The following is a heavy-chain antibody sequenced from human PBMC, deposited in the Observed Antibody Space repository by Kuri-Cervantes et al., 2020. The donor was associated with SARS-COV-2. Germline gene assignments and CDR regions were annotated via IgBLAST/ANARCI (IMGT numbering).Heavy chain of an antibody. CDR2: INHSGST. J-gene: IGHJ4*02. CDR1: GGSFSGYY. Sequence: SETLSLTCAVYGGSFSGYYWSWIRQPPGKGLEWIGEINHSGSTNYNPSLKSRVPISVDTSKNQFSLKLSSVTAADTAVYYCARALYLVDYWGQGTLVTVSS. D-gene: IGHD2-8*01. V-gene: IGHV4-34*01. CDR3: ARALYLVDY.